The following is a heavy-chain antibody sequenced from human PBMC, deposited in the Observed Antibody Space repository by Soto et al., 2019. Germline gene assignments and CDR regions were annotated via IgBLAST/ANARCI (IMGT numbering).Heavy chain of an antibody. J-gene: IGHJ4*02. Sequence: SVKVSCKASGGTFSSYAISWVRQAPGQGLEWMGGIIPIFGTANYAQKFQGRVTITADESTSTAYMELSSLRSEDTAVYYCARDKSPGDSSGYSYYFDYWGQGTLVTVSS. CDR3: ARDKSPGDSSGYSYYFDY. V-gene: IGHV1-69*13. CDR2: IIPIFGTA. D-gene: IGHD3-22*01. CDR1: GGTFSSYA.